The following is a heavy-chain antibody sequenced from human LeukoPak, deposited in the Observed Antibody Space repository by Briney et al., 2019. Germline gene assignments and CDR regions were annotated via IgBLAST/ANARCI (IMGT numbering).Heavy chain of an antibody. V-gene: IGHV3-23*01. Sequence: GSLRLSCAASGFTFSSYAMSWVRQAPGKGLEWVSAISGSGGSTYYADSVKGRFTISRDNSKNTLYLQMNSLRAEDTAVYYCAKDEEYYGSGSYYRYWGQGTLVTVSS. CDR2: ISGSGGST. CDR3: AKDEEYYGSGSYYRY. CDR1: GFTFSSYA. J-gene: IGHJ4*02. D-gene: IGHD3-10*01.